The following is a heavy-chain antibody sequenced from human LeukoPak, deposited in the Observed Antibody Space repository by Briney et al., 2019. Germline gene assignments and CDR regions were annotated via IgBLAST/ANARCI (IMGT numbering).Heavy chain of an antibody. CDR2: IYYSGST. J-gene: IGHJ4*02. CDR1: GASISSYY. D-gene: IGHD3-22*01. Sequence: PSETLSLTCTVSGASISSYYWSWIRQPPGKGLEWIGYIYYSGSTDYNPSLKSRVTMSVDTSKNQFSLKLSSVTAADTAVYYCATLQSSGYDYSDYWGQGIQVTVSS. CDR3: ATLQSSGYDYSDY. V-gene: IGHV4-59*08.